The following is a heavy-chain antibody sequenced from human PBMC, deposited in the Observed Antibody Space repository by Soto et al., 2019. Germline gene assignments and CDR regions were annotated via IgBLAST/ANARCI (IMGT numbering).Heavy chain of an antibody. Sequence: SETLSLTCTVSGGSISSSSYYWGWIRQPPGKGLEWIGSVHSTGSTFYNPSLKSRVTISLDTSKNYFSLKLSSETAADTATYYCARQTNTDGLDVWGQGTTVTVSS. CDR2: VHSTGST. CDR3: ARQTNTDGLDV. D-gene: IGHD2-8*01. V-gene: IGHV4-39*01. CDR1: GGSISSSSYY. J-gene: IGHJ6*02.